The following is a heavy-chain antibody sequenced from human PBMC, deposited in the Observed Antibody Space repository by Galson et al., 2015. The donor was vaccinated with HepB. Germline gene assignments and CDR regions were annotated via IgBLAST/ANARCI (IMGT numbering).Heavy chain of an antibody. CDR2: IWSDGSSP. V-gene: IGHV3-33*01. CDR3: ARDVVEDIDNGDYSSAAGY. D-gene: IGHD4-17*01. CDR1: GFSFNTFV. J-gene: IGHJ4*02. Sequence: SLRLSCAASGFSFNTFVMHWVRQAPGRGLEWVALIWSDGSSPYYGDSVRGRFTISRDNSKNMLYLQMNNLRVADTAIYYCARDVVEDIDNGDYSSAAGYWRQGTLVTVSS.